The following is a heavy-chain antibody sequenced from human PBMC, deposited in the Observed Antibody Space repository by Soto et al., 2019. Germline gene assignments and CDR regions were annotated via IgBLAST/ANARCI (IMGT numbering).Heavy chain of an antibody. CDR1: GYSFTIYW. V-gene: IGHV5-51*01. CDR3: ARRRVVPAAMGYYYYYYGMDV. J-gene: IGHJ6*02. CDR2: IYPGDSDT. D-gene: IGHD2-2*01. Sequence: GESLKLSCNGSGYSFTIYWIGWVRQMPGKGLDCMGIIYPGDSDTRYSPSFQGQVTISADKSISTAYLQWSSLKASDTAMYYCARRRVVPAAMGYYYYYYGMDVWGQGTTVTVSS.